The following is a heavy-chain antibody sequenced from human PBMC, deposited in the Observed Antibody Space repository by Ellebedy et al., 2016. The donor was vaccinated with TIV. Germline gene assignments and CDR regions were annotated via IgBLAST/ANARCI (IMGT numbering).Heavy chain of an antibody. CDR2: FYYSGDT. CDR3: ARNPPTYNWVDS. V-gene: IGHV4-39*01. J-gene: IGHJ5*01. Sequence: PSETLSLTCTVSGGSLSRSTYYWGWFRQPPGKGLEWSGNFYYSGDTDYNPSLKSRVTMSVDTSKNQFSLNLRSVTAADTAVYYCARNPPTYNWVDSWGQGTLVTVSS. CDR1: GGSLSRSTYY.